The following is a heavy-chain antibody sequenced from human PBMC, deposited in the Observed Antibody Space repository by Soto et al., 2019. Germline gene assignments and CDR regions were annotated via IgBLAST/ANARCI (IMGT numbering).Heavy chain of an antibody. CDR3: ARGDMIVATIMDYFDY. CDR1: GYTFTGYY. Sequence: GPSVKVSCKASGYTFTGYYMHWVRQAPGQGLEWMGWINPNSGGTNYAQKFQGWVTMTRDTSISTAYMELSRLRSDDTAVYYCARGDMIVATIMDYFDYWGQGTLVTVSS. V-gene: IGHV1-2*04. D-gene: IGHD5-12*01. J-gene: IGHJ4*02. CDR2: INPNSGGT.